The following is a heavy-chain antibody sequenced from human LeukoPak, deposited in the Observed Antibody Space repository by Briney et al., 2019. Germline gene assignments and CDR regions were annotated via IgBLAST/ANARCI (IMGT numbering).Heavy chain of an antibody. V-gene: IGHV4-39*01. CDR1: GGSISSSSYY. CDR2: IYYSWST. CDR3: ARLATTVLLWFGEPPDFYYYYMDV. D-gene: IGHD3-10*01. Sequence: SETLSLTCTVSGGSISSSSYYWGWIRQPPGKGLEWIGSIYYSWSTYYNPSLKSRVTISVDTSKNQFSLKLSSVTAADTAVYYCARLATTVLLWFGEPPDFYYYYMDVWGKGTTVTVS. J-gene: IGHJ6*03.